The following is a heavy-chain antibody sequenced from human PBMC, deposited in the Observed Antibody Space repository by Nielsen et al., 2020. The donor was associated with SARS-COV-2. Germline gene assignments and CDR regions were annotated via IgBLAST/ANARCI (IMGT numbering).Heavy chain of an antibody. CDR1: GFAFSSYG. Sequence: GESLKISCAASGFAFSSYGMHWVRQAPGKGPEWVAVIWYDGSNKYYADSVKGRFTISRDNSKNTLYLQMNSLRAEDTAVYYCARDHYGSGSDDAFDIWGQGTMVTVSS. D-gene: IGHD3-10*01. V-gene: IGHV3-33*01. CDR2: IWYDGSNK. J-gene: IGHJ3*02. CDR3: ARDHYGSGSDDAFDI.